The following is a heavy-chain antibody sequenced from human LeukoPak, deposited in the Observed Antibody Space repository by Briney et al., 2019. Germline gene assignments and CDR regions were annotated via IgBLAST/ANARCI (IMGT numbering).Heavy chain of an antibody. J-gene: IGHJ6*04. D-gene: IGHD3-10*02. V-gene: IGHV3-48*03. CDR2: ISSSGSTI. Sequence: GGSLRLSCAASGFTFSSYEMNWVRQAPGKGLEWVSYISSSGSTIYYADSVKGRFTISRDNAKNSLYLQMNSLRAEYTAVYYCEELGITMIGGVWGKGTTVTISS. CDR1: GFTFSSYE. CDR3: EELGITMIGGV.